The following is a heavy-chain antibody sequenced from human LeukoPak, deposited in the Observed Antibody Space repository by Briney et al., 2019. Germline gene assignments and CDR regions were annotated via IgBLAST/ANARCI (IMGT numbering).Heavy chain of an antibody. J-gene: IGHJ3*02. Sequence: PGGSLRLSCAASGFTFSSYSMNWVRQAPGKGLEWVSYISSSSSTIYYADSVKGRFTISRDNAKNSLYLQMNSLRAEDTAVYYCARGSSGWSPAHAFDIWGQGTMVTVSS. CDR1: GFTFSSYS. V-gene: IGHV3-48*04. D-gene: IGHD6-19*01. CDR3: ARGSSGWSPAHAFDI. CDR2: ISSSSSTI.